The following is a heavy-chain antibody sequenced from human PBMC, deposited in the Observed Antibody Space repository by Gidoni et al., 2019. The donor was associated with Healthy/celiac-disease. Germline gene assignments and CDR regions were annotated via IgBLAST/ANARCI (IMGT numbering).Heavy chain of an antibody. D-gene: IGHD3-3*01. J-gene: IGHJ6*02. CDR2: IYYSGST. V-gene: IGHV4-39*01. CDR1: GGSISSSSYY. Sequence: QLQLQESGPGLVKPSETLSLTCTVSGGSISSSSYYWGWIRQPPGKWREWIGCIYYSGSTSYNPSRKSRVTISVDTSKNQFSLKLSSVTAADTAVYYCASSPRYYDFWSGSYGMDVWGQGTTVTVSS. CDR3: ASSPRYYDFWSGSYGMDV.